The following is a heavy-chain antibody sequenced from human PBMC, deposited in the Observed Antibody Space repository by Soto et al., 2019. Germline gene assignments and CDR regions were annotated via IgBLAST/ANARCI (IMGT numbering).Heavy chain of an antibody. Sequence: EVQVVESGGGLVKPGGSLRLSCAASGFTFSNAWMSWVRQAPGKGLEWVGRIKSKTDGGTTDYAATVKGRFTISREDSKNTLYLQMNSLKTDDTAVYYCTTASGAYYYDSSGYHYFDYWGQGTLVTVSS. CDR3: TTASGAYYYDSSGYHYFDY. V-gene: IGHV3-15*01. CDR2: IKSKTDGGTT. D-gene: IGHD3-22*01. CDR1: GFTFSNAW. J-gene: IGHJ4*02.